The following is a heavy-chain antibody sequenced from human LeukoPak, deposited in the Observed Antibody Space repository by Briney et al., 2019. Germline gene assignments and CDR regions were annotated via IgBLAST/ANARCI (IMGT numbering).Heavy chain of an antibody. CDR1: GFTFSDYY. V-gene: IGHV3-11*01. D-gene: IGHD4-17*01. CDR3: ARQNGGAEYGDYGH. Sequence: GGSLRLSCAASGFTFSDYYMSWIRQAPGKGLEWVSYISSSGSTIYYADSVKGRFTISRDNAKNSLYLQMTSLRAEDTALYYCARQNGGAEYGDYGHWGQGILVTVSS. CDR2: ISSSGSTI. J-gene: IGHJ4*02.